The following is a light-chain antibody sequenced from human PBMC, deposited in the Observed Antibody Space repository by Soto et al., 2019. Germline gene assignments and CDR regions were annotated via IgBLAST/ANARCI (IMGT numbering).Light chain of an antibody. CDR2: SAS. Sequence: EIVLTQSPGTLSLSPGDGVTLSCRASERVSSSYVAWFQQKPGQAPRLLIYSASSRATGVPDRFSGSGSGTDFSLTISRLEPEDFAVYYCHQYGTSTWTFGQGTKVDIK. CDR3: HQYGTSTWT. CDR1: ERVSSSY. V-gene: IGKV3-20*01. J-gene: IGKJ1*01.